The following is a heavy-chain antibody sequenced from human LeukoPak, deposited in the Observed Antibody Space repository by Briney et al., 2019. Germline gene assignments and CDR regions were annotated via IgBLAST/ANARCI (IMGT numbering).Heavy chain of an antibody. D-gene: IGHD1-26*01. CDR1: GYIFSDYY. J-gene: IGHJ4*02. CDR3: ARDKGPRWEDY. V-gene: IGHV1-2*02. CDR2: INPNGGGT. Sequence: ASVKVSCKASGYIFSDYYMHWVRQVPGQGLEWMGWINPNGGGTNYAQKFQGRVTMTRDRSISTVHMDLSRLTYDDTAVYYCARDKGPRWEDYWGQGTLVTVSS.